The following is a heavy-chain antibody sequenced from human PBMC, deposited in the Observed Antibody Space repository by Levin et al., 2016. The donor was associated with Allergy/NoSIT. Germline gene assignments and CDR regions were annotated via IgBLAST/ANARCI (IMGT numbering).Heavy chain of an antibody. CDR2: IYTSGST. D-gene: IGHD4-17*01. CDR3: ARGTTVTTRYYYGMDV. CDR1: GGSISSGSYY. J-gene: IGHJ6*02. V-gene: IGHV4-61*02. Sequence: SETLSLTCTVSGGSISSGSYYWSWIRQPAGKGLEWIGRIYTSGSTNYNPSLKSRVTISVDTSKNQFSLKLSSVTAADTAVYYCARGTTVTTRYYYGMDVWGQGTTVTVSS.